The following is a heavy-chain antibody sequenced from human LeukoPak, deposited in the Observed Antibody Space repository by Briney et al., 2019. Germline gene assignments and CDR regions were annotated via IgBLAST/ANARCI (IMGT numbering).Heavy chain of an antibody. CDR3: ARVPGYSSGFGGDAFDI. J-gene: IGHJ3*02. Sequence: PSETLSLTCTVSGGSIGFFYWSWLRQSPGKGLEWIGYIYYSGSTSYNPSLKSQVTISVDTSKNQFSLKLTSVTAADTAVYYCARVPGYSSGFGGDAFDIWGQGTMVTVSS. V-gene: IGHV4-59*01. D-gene: IGHD6-19*01. CDR2: IYYSGST. CDR1: GGSIGFFY.